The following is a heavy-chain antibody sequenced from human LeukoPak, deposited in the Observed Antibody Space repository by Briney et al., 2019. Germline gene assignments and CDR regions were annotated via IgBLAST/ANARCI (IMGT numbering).Heavy chain of an antibody. D-gene: IGHD5-12*01. CDR3: AKDRYGDYEAPFHYYMDA. CDR2: INPNSGDT. V-gene: IGHV1-2*02. CDR1: GYTFTDYY. Sequence: GASVKVSCKASGYTFTDYYINWVRQAPGQGLEWMGWINPNSGDTNYAQKLQGRVTITRDTSIDTAYMQLSRLRSDDTAVYYCAKDRYGDYEAPFHYYMDAWGRGTTVTVSS. J-gene: IGHJ6*03.